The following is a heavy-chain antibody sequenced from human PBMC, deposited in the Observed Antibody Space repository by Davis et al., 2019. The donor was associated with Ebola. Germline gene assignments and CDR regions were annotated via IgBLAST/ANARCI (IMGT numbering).Heavy chain of an antibody. CDR1: GFTFSSYW. Sequence: GGSLRLSCAASGFTFSSYWISWLRQAPGKGLEWVANIKEDGSVRHFLDSVKGRFTISRENAKNSLNLQMNSLRVEDTAVYYCVVRDERALGYWGQGTLVTVSS. CDR2: IKEDGSVR. J-gene: IGHJ4*02. CDR3: VVRDERALGY. V-gene: IGHV3-7*01. D-gene: IGHD2-8*01.